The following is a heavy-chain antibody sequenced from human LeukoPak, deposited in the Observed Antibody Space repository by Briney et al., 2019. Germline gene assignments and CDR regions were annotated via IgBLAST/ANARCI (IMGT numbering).Heavy chain of an antibody. V-gene: IGHV3-23*01. J-gene: IGHJ4*02. CDR3: AKDGGFWSGYYQFGNGYYFDY. CDR2: ISGSGGST. CDR1: GFTFSSYA. D-gene: IGHD3-3*01. Sequence: GGSLRLSCAASGFTFSSYAMSWVRQAPGKGLEWVSAISGSGGSTYYADSVKGRFTISRDNSKNTLYLQMNSLRAEDTAVYYCAKDGGFWSGYYQFGNGYYFDYWGQGTLVTVSS.